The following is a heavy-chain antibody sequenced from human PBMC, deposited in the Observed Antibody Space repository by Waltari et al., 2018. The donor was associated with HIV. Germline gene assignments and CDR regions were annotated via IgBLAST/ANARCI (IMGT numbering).Heavy chain of an antibody. CDR3: ARILNCGGDGDSGLDV. CDR2: IDWDDDK. J-gene: IGHJ6*02. Sequence: QVTLRESGPALVKPTQTLTLTCTFSGFSLTTSGMCVTWIRQPPGKALEWLALIDWDDDKFFRTSLKTRLTVSKDTAKNQVVLTMTTMDPVDTGTYYCARILNCGGDGDSGLDVWGQGTAVTVSS. V-gene: IGHV2-70*01. CDR1: GFSLTTSGMC. D-gene: IGHD2-21*01.